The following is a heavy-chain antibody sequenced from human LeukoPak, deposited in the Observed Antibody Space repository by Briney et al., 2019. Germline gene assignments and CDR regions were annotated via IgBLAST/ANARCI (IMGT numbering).Heavy chain of an antibody. D-gene: IGHD2-2*01. CDR2: IYTSGST. J-gene: IGHJ5*02. V-gene: IGHV4-61*02. CDR3: AGVKGLIVVVPAQRPNWFDP. Sequence: SETLSLTCTVSGGSISSGSYYWSWIRRPAGEGLEWIGRIYTSGSTNYNPSLKSRVTISVDTSKNQFSLKLSSVTAADTAVYYCAGVKGLIVVVPAQRPNWFDPWGQGTLVTVSS. CDR1: GGSISSGSYY.